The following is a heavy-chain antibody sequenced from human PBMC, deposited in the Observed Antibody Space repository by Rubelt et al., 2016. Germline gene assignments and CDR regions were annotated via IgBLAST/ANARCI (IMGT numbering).Heavy chain of an antibody. CDR3: ARCGPDYYYYYGMDV. J-gene: IGHJ6*02. V-gene: IGHV3-66*01. Sequence: GLEWVSVIYSGGGTYYADSVKGRFTISRDNSKNTLYLQMNTLRAEDTAVYYFARCGPDYYYYYGMDVWGQGTTVTVSS. D-gene: IGHD6-25*01. CDR2: IYSGGGT.